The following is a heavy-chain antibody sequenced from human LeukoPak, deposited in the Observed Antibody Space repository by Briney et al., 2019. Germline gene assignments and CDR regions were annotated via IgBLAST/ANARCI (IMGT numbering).Heavy chain of an antibody. CDR3: ARLSTPRSFYYRMDV. J-gene: IGHJ6*02. D-gene: IGHD3-16*01. Sequence: GESLKISCKGSGYSFTSYWIGWVRQMPGKGLEWMGIIYPGDSDTRYSPSFQGQVTISADKSISTAYLQWSSLKASDTAMYYCARLSTPRSFYYRMDVWGQGTTVTVSS. CDR1: GYSFTSYW. CDR2: IYPGDSDT. V-gene: IGHV5-51*01.